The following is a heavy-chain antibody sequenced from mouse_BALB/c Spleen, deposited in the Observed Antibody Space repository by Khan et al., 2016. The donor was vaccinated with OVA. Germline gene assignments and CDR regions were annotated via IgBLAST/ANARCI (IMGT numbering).Heavy chain of an antibody. D-gene: IGHD1-1*01. CDR2: INPHIGET. Sequence: VQLKESGPELVKPGASVKISCKASGYSFTGYFMNWVKQSHGRSLEWIGRINPHIGETFYNQKFTGKATLTVDESSSTAHMELRSLASEDSAVYYSARIYRSDFDYWGQGTTLTVSS. CDR3: ARIYRSDFDY. CDR1: GYSFTGYF. J-gene: IGHJ2*01. V-gene: IGHV1-20*02.